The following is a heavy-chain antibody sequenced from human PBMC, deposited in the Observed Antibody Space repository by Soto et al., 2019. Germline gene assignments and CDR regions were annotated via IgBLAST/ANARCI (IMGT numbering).Heavy chain of an antibody. D-gene: IGHD5-18*01. V-gene: IGHV4-30-4*01. CDR1: GGSISSGDYC. CDR2: IYYSGST. CDR3: ARDRRVTTAPYYLDY. J-gene: IGHJ4*02. Sequence: SETLSLTCTVSGGSISSGDYCWSWIRQPPGKGLEWIGYIYYSGSTYYNPSLKSRVTISVDTSKNQFSLKLSSVTAAGTAVYYCARDRRVTTAPYYLDYWGQGTLVTVSS.